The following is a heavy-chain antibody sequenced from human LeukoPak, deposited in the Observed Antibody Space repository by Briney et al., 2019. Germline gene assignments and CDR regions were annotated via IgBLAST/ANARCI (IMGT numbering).Heavy chain of an antibody. CDR2: IYSGGNT. J-gene: IGHJ4*02. Sequence: PGGSLRLSCAASGFTVSSNYINWVRQAPGKGLEWVSVIYSGGNTSYADSVKGRFTISRDTSKNTVYLQMNGLRAENTAVYYCARSFPGHGDTFDYWGLGALVTVSS. CDR1: GFTVSSNY. V-gene: IGHV3-53*01. CDR3: ARSFPGHGDTFDY. D-gene: IGHD4-17*01.